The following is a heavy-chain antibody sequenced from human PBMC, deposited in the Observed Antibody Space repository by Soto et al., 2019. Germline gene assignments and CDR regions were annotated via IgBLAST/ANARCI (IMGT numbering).Heavy chain of an antibody. J-gene: IGHJ6*02. V-gene: IGHV1-69*06. Sequence: QVQLVQSGAEVKKPGSSVKVSCKASGGTFSNYAISWVRQAPGQGLEWVGAIIPIVGTANYAEKFQGRVTITADKSTSTAYMELSSLRSEDTAVYYCARGGVVAAIPYYHYGMDVWGQGTKVTVPS. CDR2: IIPIVGTA. CDR3: ARGGVVAAIPYYHYGMDV. CDR1: GGTFSNYA. D-gene: IGHD2-15*01.